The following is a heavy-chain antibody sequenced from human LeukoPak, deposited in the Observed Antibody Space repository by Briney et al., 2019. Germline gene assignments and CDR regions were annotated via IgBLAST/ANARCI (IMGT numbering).Heavy chain of an antibody. CDR3: ARGYYGSGSFFDC. D-gene: IGHD3-10*01. CDR1: GGSVRSGSYY. Sequence: PSETLSLTCTVSGGSVRSGSYYWSWIRQPPGKGLEWIGYIYYSGSTNYNPSLRSRVTISVDTSKNQFSLKLSSVTAADTAVYYCARGYYGSGSFFDCWGQGTLVTVSS. V-gene: IGHV4-61*01. CDR2: IYYSGST. J-gene: IGHJ4*02.